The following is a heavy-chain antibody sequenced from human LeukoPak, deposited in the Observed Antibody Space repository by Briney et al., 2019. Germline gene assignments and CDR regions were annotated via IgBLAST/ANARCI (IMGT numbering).Heavy chain of an antibody. CDR2: INHSGST. J-gene: IGHJ4*02. CDR1: GGSFSGYY. CDR3: ARLGSYHDF. Sequence: SETLSLTCAVYGGSFSGYYWSWIRQPPGKGLEWIGEINHSGSTNYNPSLKSRVTISVDTSKNQFSLKLSSVTAADTAVYFGARLGSYHDFWGQGALVTVSS. V-gene: IGHV4-34*01. D-gene: IGHD1-26*01.